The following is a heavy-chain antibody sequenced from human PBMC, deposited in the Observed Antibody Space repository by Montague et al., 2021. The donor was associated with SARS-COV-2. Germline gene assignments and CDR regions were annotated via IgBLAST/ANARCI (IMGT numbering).Heavy chain of an antibody. CDR2: ITRHGDTT. Sequence: SLRLSCAASTFTFDDYGMSWVRQVPGKGLEWVSGITRHGDTTGYADSAKGRFIISRDNAKKSLYLEMNSLRSDDTAFYYCAGGFNFGPFDCWGRGTLVTVSS. V-gene: IGHV3-20*04. D-gene: IGHD3-3*01. J-gene: IGHJ4*02. CDR3: AGGFNFGPFDC. CDR1: TFTFDDYG.